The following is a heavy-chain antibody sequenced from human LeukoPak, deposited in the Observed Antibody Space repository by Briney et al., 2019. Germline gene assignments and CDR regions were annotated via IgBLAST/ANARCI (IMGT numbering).Heavy chain of an antibody. V-gene: IGHV3-21*01. D-gene: IGHD3-22*01. CDR2: ISSSSSYI. CDR1: GFTFSSYS. J-gene: IGHJ4*02. CDR3: ARDSQYYYYDSSGYYPFDY. Sequence: GGSLRLSCAASGFTFSSYSMNWVRQAPGKGLEWVSSISSSSSYIYYADSVKGRFTISRDNAKNSLYLQMNSLRAEDTAVYYCARDSQYYYYDSSGYYPFDYWGQGTLVTVSS.